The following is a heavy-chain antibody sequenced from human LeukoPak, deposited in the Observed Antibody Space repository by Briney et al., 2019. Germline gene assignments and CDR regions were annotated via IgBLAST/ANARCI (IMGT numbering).Heavy chain of an antibody. J-gene: IGHJ6*03. Sequence: GGSLRLSCAASGFTFSSYAMYWVRQAPGKGLEWVAVISYDGSDKFYADSVKGRFTISRDNAKNSLYLQLNSLRAEDTAVYYCARDSSRLTMVRGGIIAPGKYMDVWGKGTTVTVSS. D-gene: IGHD3-10*01. CDR2: ISYDGSDK. V-gene: IGHV3-30*04. CDR3: ARDSSRLTMVRGGIIAPGKYMDV. CDR1: GFTFSSYA.